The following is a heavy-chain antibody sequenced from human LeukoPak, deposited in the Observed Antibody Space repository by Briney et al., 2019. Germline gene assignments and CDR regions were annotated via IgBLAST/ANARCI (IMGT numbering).Heavy chain of an antibody. Sequence: SETLSLTCTVSGGSISSYYWSWIRQPPGKGLEWIGYIYYSGSTNYNASLKSRVTISVDTSKNQFSLKLSSVTAADTAVYYCARVYGDYRWFDPWGQGTLVTVSS. D-gene: IGHD4-17*01. J-gene: IGHJ5*02. CDR2: IYYSGST. V-gene: IGHV4-59*01. CDR1: GGSISSYY. CDR3: ARVYGDYRWFDP.